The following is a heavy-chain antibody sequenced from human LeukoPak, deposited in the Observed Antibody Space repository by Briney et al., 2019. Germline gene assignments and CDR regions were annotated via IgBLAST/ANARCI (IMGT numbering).Heavy chain of an antibody. V-gene: IGHV4-39*07. CDR1: GGSISSTIYY. D-gene: IGHD3-9*01. CDR2: IYHSGST. J-gene: IGHJ4*02. CDR3: ARDGILTLFDY. Sequence: SETLSLTCTVSGGSISSTIYYWGWIRQPPGKGLEWIGSIYHSGSTYYNPSLKSRVTISVDTSKNQFSLKLSSVTAADTAVYYCARDGILTLFDYCGQGTLVTVSS.